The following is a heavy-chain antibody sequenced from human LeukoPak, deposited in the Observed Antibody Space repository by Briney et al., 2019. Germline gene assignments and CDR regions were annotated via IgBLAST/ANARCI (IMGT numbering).Heavy chain of an antibody. CDR2: INSVSYM. CDR1: GFTFSSYS. D-gene: IGHD2-21*01. J-gene: IGHJ6*03. Sequence: GGSLRLSCAASGFTFSSYSMNWGRHAPGEGLEWVSSINSVSYMYYADSVKGRFTISRDNAKNSLYLQMNSLRAEDTAVYYCARDRHSTYYYHMDVWGKGTTVTVSS. V-gene: IGHV3-21*01. CDR3: ARDRHSTYYYHMDV.